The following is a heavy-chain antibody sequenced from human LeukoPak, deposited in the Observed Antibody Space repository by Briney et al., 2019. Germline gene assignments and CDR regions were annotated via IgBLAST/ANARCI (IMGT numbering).Heavy chain of an antibody. V-gene: IGHV3-73*01. CDR3: ARHWTGTKSFDY. D-gene: IGHD1-14*01. J-gene: IGHJ4*02. CDR1: GFTFSGSA. CDR2: IRSKANSYAT. Sequence: GGSLRLSCAASGFTFSGSAMHWVRQASGKGLEWVGRIRSKANSYATAYAASVKGRFTISRDDSKNTAYLQMNSLRVEDTAVYYCARHWTGTKSFDYWGQGTLVTVSS.